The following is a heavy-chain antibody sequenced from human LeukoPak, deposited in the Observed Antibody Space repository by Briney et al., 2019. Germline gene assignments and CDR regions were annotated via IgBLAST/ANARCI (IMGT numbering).Heavy chain of an antibody. Sequence: PGGSLRLSCAASGFTFDSYAMTWVRQAPGKGLEWVSGIGQSGRNTYYADSVKGRFTISRDNSKNTLYLQMNSLRAEDTALYYCARVSSGGYTYGVDYWGQGTLVTVSS. CDR3: ARVSSGGYTYGVDY. J-gene: IGHJ4*02. CDR2: IGQSGRNT. CDR1: GFTFDSYA. D-gene: IGHD5-18*01. V-gene: IGHV3-23*01.